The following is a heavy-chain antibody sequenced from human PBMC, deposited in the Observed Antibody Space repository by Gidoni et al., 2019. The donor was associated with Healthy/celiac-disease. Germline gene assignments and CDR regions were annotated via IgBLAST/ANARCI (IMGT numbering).Heavy chain of an antibody. CDR3: AKGSRYDSSGAFDI. Sequence: EVQLLESGGGLVQPGGSLRLACAASGFTFSSYAMSWVRQAPGKGLEGVSAISGSCGSTYYADSVKGRFTISRDNSKNTLYLQMNSLRAEDTAVYYCAKGSRYDSSGAFDIWGQGTMVTVSS. CDR1: GFTFSSYA. D-gene: IGHD3-22*01. J-gene: IGHJ3*02. V-gene: IGHV3-23*01. CDR2: ISGSCGST.